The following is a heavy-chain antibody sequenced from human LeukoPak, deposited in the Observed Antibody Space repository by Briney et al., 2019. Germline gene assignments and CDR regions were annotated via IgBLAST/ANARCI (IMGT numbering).Heavy chain of an antibody. CDR2: IYYSGST. CDR3: GRVSFDYYCMDV. J-gene: IGHJ6*03. Sequence: SETLSLTCTVSGGSISSYYWSWIRQPPGKGLEWIGYIYYSGSTNYNPSLKSRVTISVDTSKNQFSLKLSSVTAADTAVYYCGRVSFDYYCMDVWGKGTTVTVSS. CDR1: GGSISSYY. D-gene: IGHD2-15*01. V-gene: IGHV4-59*01.